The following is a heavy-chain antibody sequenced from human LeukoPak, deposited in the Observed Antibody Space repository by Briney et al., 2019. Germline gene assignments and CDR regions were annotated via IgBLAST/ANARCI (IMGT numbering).Heavy chain of an antibody. D-gene: IGHD3-10*01. CDR1: GFTFSDYY. CDR2: ISSSGTTI. CDR3: ARDHGDYGSGRGAFQH. J-gene: IGHJ1*01. V-gene: IGHV3-11*01. Sequence: GGSLRLSCAASGFTFSDYYMSWIRQAPGKGLEWVSYISSSGTTIYYADSVKGRFTISSDNAKNSLYLQMNSLRAEDTAVYYCARDHGDYGSGRGAFQHWGQGTLVTVSS.